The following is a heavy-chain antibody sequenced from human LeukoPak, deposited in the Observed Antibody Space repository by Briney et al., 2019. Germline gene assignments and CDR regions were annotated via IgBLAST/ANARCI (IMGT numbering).Heavy chain of an antibody. CDR2: TYYRSKWYN. CDR1: GDSVSSNSAA. Sequence: SQTLSLTCAISGDSVSSNSAAWNWIRQSPSRGLEWLGRTYYRSKWYNDYAVSVKSRITINPDTSKNQFSLQLNSVTPEDTAVYYCASSGYSSSWYEGGWFDPWGQGTLVTVSS. J-gene: IGHJ5*02. CDR3: ASSGYSSSWYEGGWFDP. D-gene: IGHD6-13*01. V-gene: IGHV6-1*01.